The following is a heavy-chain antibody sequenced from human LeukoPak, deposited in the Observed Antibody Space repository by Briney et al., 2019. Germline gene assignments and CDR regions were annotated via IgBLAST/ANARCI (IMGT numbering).Heavy chain of an antibody. CDR2: IYYSGST. Sequence: SETLSLTCTVSGGSISSYYWSWIRQPPGKGLEWIGYIYYSGSTNYNPSLKSRVTISVDTSKNQFSLKLSSVTAADTAVYYCARVPIRWLQFDYWGQGTLVTVSS. J-gene: IGHJ4*02. CDR3: ARVPIRWLQFDY. V-gene: IGHV4-59*01. CDR1: GGSISSYY. D-gene: IGHD5-24*01.